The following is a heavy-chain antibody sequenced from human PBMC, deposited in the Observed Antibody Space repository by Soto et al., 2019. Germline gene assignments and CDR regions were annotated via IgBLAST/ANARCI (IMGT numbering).Heavy chain of an antibody. Sequence: PGGSLRLSCTASGFSVSGYSVNWVRQAPGKGLEWISYISSTGDLILYGDSVKGRFTIARDVARNSLYLQMDSLRDEDSAVYYCATWAIAVGGEGFWGPGTLVTVSS. D-gene: IGHD2-21*01. CDR3: ATWAIAVGGEGF. V-gene: IGHV3-48*02. CDR2: ISSTGDLI. J-gene: IGHJ4*02. CDR1: GFSVSGYS.